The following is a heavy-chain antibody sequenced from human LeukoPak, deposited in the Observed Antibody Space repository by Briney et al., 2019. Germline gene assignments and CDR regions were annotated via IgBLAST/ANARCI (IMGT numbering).Heavy chain of an antibody. D-gene: IGHD1-1*01. CDR1: GYTFTNQY. J-gene: IGHJ4*02. Sequence: ASVKVSCKASGYTFTNQYIHWVRRAPGQGLEWMGIINPNGGTTSNAQKLQGRVTMTTDTSTSTAYMELRSLRSDDTAVYYCASAVGTTEDGYFDYWGQGTLVTVSS. CDR2: INPNGGTT. CDR3: ASAVGTTEDGYFDY. V-gene: IGHV1-46*01.